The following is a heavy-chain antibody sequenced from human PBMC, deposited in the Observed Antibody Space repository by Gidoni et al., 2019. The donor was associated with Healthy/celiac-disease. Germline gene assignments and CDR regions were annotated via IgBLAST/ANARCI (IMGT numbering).Heavy chain of an antibody. CDR1: GGSFSGYY. CDR2: INHSGST. CDR3: ARGRKRMWYYYGMDV. J-gene: IGHJ6*02. Sequence: QVQLQQWGAGLLKPSETLSLTCAVYGGSFSGYYWSWIRQPPGKGLEWIGEINHSGSTNYNPSLKSRVTISVDTSKNQFSLKLSSVTAADTAVYYCARGRKRMWYYYGMDVWGQGTTVTVSS. V-gene: IGHV4-34*01. D-gene: IGHD2-21*01.